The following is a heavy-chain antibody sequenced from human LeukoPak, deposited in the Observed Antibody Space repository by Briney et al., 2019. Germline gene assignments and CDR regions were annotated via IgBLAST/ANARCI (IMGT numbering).Heavy chain of an antibody. CDR3: ARRGDGGRSFDY. V-gene: IGHV3-30*03. Sequence: GGSLRLSCAASGFTFSSYGMHWVRQAPGKGLEWMAVISYDGTNKYYADSVKGRLTISRDNSKNTLYLHMDSLRVEDTAVYYCARRGDGGRSFDYWGQGTQVTVSS. J-gene: IGHJ4*02. CDR2: ISYDGTNK. CDR1: GFTFSSYG. D-gene: IGHD4-23*01.